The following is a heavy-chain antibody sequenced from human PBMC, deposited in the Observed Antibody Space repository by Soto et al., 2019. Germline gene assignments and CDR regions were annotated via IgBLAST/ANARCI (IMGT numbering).Heavy chain of an antibody. V-gene: IGHV3-74*02. CDR1: GFDFSTYW. D-gene: IGHD6-19*01. J-gene: IGHJ4*02. CDR2: ISGGGGT. CDR3: IRASGVAGTGEYF. Sequence: EVQLVESGGGLVQPGGSLRLSCAASGFDFSTYWMHWVRQAPGKGLVWVSRISGGGGTTYADSVEGRFTISRDNAKNILYLQTNSLTEEDTAMYYCIRASGVAGTGEYFWGQGTLVTVSS.